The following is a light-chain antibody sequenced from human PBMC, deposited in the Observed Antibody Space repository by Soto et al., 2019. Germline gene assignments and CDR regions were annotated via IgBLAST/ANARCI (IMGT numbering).Light chain of an antibody. V-gene: IGKV3-15*01. CDR2: GAS. CDR1: QSVFSN. J-gene: IGKJ2*01. Sequence: EIVMTQSPATLSVSPGERTTLSCRASQSVFSNLAWYQQKPGQAPRLLIYGASTRATGIPARFRGSGSGTEFSLTISSLQSEDFALYYCQQYNNWPPYTFGQGTKLEIK. CDR3: QQYNNWPPYT.